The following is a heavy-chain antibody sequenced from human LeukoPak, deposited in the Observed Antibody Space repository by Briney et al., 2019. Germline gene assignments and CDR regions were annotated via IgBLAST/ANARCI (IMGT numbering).Heavy chain of an antibody. CDR3: AKAFFSGSGGNHKHFDS. CDR1: GFTFGSYA. V-gene: IGHV3-23*01. Sequence: GGSLRLSCAASGFTFGSYAMNWVRQAPGKGLEWVSTISGSGGSTYYADSVKGRFTISRDDSKSTLFLQMNSLRAEDTAVYYCAKAFFSGSGGNHKHFDSWGQGTLVTVSS. D-gene: IGHD3-10*01. J-gene: IGHJ4*02. CDR2: ISGSGGST.